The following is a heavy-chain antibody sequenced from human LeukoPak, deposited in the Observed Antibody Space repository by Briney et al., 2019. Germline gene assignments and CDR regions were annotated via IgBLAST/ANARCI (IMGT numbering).Heavy chain of an antibody. D-gene: IGHD6-6*01. V-gene: IGHV1-2*02. CDR1: GYTFISYY. CDR2: INPKSGGT. J-gene: IGHJ4*02. Sequence: ASVKVSCKASGYTFISYYIHWVRQAPGQGLEWMGWINPKSGGTKSPQKFQGRVTMTRDTSISTAYMEVSALRSDDTAVYYCARDRDTPDYSSSSLDFWGQGTLVTVSS. CDR3: ARDRDTPDYSSSSLDF.